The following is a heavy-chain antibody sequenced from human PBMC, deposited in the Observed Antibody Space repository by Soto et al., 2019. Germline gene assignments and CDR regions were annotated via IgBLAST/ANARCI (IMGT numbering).Heavy chain of an antibody. CDR3: ARHFDYPAAFDI. J-gene: IGHJ3*02. CDR2: IYYSGST. D-gene: IGHD4-17*01. Sequence: SETLSLTCTVSGSSITSSIYYWGWIRQPPGMGLGWIGSIYYSGSTNCNPSLKSRITMSVDTSRNQFSLRLTSVTAADTAVYYCARHFDYPAAFDIWGQGTVVT. CDR1: GSSITSSIYY. V-gene: IGHV4-39*01.